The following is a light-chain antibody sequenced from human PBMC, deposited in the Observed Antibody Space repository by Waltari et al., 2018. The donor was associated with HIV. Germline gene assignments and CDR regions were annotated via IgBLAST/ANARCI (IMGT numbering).Light chain of an antibody. CDR2: DAS. V-gene: IGKV3-15*01. Sequence: EVVMTQSPGTLSVSPGERATLSRRSSENIRNNLAWYQQKPGQAPRLLFYDASARATGVPARFSGSGSGTEFTLTISGLQSEDFAIYYCQQYSRWPPTWTFGQGTKVDVK. J-gene: IGKJ1*01. CDR3: QQYSRWPPTWT. CDR1: ENIRNN.